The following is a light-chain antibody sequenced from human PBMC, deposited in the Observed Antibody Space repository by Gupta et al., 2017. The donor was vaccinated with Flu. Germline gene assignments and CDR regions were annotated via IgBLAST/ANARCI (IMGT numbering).Light chain of an antibody. J-gene: IGLJ2*01. Sequence: QSVLTQTPPVSAAPGQRVTISCTGSSSNIGAGFDVHWYQQFPGTAPNLLIYVNNNRPSGVPERFSGSKSGTSASLAVTGLQTEDEADYYCQSWDSSRGGVIFGGGTKLTVL. CDR3: QSWDSSRGGVI. V-gene: IGLV1-40*01. CDR1: SSNIGAGFD. CDR2: VNN.